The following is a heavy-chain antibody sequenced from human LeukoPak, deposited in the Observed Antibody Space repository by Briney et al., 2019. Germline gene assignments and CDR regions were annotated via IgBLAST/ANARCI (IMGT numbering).Heavy chain of an antibody. Sequence: ASVKVSCKASGGTFSSYAISWVRQAPGQGLEWMGGIIPIFGTANYAQKFQDRVTITADKSTSTAYMELSSLRSEDTAVYYCARDYGAKRVFDYWGQGTLVTVSS. CDR1: GGTFSSYA. J-gene: IGHJ4*02. D-gene: IGHD4-23*01. V-gene: IGHV1-69*06. CDR3: ARDYGAKRVFDY. CDR2: IIPIFGTA.